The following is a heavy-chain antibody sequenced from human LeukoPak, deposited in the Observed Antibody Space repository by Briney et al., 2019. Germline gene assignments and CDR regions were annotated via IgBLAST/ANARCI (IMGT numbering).Heavy chain of an antibody. CDR1: GFTFSSYS. Sequence: GGSLRLSCAASGFTFSSYSMNWVRQAPGKGLEWVSYISSSSSTIYYADSVKGRFTISRDNSKNTLYLQMNSLRGEDTAVYYCASGGYDVLSASGYWGQGTLVTVSS. J-gene: IGHJ4*02. CDR3: ASGGYDVLSASGY. V-gene: IGHV3-48*01. CDR2: ISSSSSTI. D-gene: IGHD3-3*01.